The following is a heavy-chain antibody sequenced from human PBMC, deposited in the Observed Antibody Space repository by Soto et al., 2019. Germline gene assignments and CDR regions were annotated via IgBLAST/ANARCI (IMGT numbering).Heavy chain of an antibody. CDR2: MYYSGST. D-gene: IGHD5-18*01. V-gene: IGHV4-39*01. Sequence: PSETLSLTCSVSGGSISSSGYYWGWIRQPPGKGLEWIGSMYYSGSTYYDPSLKSRVTISGDTSKNQFSLNLRSVTVADTSVYYCARQEIQGRNYWGQGTLVTVSS. J-gene: IGHJ4*02. CDR3: ARQEIQGRNY. CDR1: GGSISSSGYY.